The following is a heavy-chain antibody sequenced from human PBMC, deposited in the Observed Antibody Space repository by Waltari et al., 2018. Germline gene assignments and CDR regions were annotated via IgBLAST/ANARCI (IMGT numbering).Heavy chain of an antibody. CDR2: IRGSGGST. J-gene: IGHJ4*02. Sequence: EVQLLESGGGLVQPGGYLRLACAASGFTFSSYAMSWVRQAPGKGLEWVSAIRGSGGSTYYAESGEGRFTISRDESKNTLELQMNILRAEDTAVYYCAKGRGSGNSCYNYWGQGTLVTVSS. V-gene: IGHV3-23*01. D-gene: IGHD5-12*01. CDR3: AKGRGSGNSCYNY. CDR1: GFTFSSYA.